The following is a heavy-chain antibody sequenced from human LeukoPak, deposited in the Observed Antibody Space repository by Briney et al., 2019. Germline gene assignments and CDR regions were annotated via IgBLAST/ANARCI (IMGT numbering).Heavy chain of an antibody. CDR1: GFTFSDYY. V-gene: IGHV3-11*01. J-gene: IGHJ4*02. CDR3: ARDMGQQQLVPDY. D-gene: IGHD6-13*01. Sequence: GGSLRLSCAASGFTFSDYYMSWIRQAPGKGLEWVSYISSSGSTIYYADSVKGRFTTSRDNAKNSLYLQMNSLRAEDTAVYYCARDMGQQQLVPDYWGQGTLVTVSS. CDR2: ISSSGSTI.